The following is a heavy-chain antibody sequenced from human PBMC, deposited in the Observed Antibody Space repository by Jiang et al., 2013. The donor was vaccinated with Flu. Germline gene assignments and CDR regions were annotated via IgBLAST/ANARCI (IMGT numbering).Heavy chain of an antibody. D-gene: IGHD4-17*01. CDR2: IYYSGST. V-gene: IGHV4-59*01. CDR3: ARGYGDYERYWFDP. CDR1: GGSISSYY. J-gene: IGHJ5*02. Sequence: PGLVKPSETLSLTCTVSGGSISSYYWSWIRQPPGKGLEWIGYIYYSGSTNYNPSLKSRVTISVDTSKNQFSLKLSSVTAADTAVYYCARGYGDYERYWFDPWGQGTLVTVSS.